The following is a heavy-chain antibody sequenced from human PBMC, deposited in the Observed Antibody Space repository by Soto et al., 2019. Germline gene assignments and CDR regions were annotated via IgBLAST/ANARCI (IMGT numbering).Heavy chain of an antibody. D-gene: IGHD6-13*01. CDR3: ARREAAAGTGWFDP. V-gene: IGHV1-69*02. CDR2: IIPILGIA. CDR1: GGTFSSYT. Sequence: QVQLVQSGAEVKKPGSSVKVSCKASGGTFSSYTISWVRQAPGQGLEWMGRIIPILGIANYAQKFQGRVTITADKSTSTAYMEMSSLRSEDTAVYYCARREAAAGTGWFDPWGQGTLASVSS. J-gene: IGHJ5*02.